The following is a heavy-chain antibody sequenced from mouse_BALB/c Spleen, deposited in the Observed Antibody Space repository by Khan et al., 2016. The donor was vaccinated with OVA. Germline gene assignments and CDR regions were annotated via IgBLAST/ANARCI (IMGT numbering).Heavy chain of an antibody. CDR1: GYTFTSYW. D-gene: IGHD2-2*01. V-gene: IGHV1-5*01. CDR3: TRIGYLLAY. CDR2: IYPGNSDT. J-gene: IGHJ3*01. Sequence: IQLVQSGTVLARPGTSVKMSCKASGYTFTSYWMHWVKQRPGQGLEWIGAIYPGNSDTSYTQKLKGKAKLTAVTSTSTAYLELSSLTNEDSAVYYCTRIGYLLAYWGQGTLVTVSA.